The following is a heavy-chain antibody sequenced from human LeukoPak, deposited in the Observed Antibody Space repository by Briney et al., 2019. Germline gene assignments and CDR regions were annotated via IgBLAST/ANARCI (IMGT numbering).Heavy chain of an antibody. Sequence: GGSLRLSCAASGFTFSSYSMNWVRQAPGKGLEWVSSISSSSSYIYYADSVKGRFTISRDNAKNSLYLQMNSLRAEDTAVYYCARVFDSSGYSDAFDIWGQGTMVTVSS. D-gene: IGHD3-22*01. CDR3: ARVFDSSGYSDAFDI. CDR2: ISSSSSYI. J-gene: IGHJ3*02. CDR1: GFTFSSYS. V-gene: IGHV3-21*04.